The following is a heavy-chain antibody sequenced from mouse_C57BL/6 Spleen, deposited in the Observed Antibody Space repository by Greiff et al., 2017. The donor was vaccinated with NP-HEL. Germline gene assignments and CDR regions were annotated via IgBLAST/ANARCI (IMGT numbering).Heavy chain of an antibody. CDR2: INPNNGGT. V-gene: IGHV1-26*01. J-gene: IGHJ4*01. D-gene: IGHD2-2*01. Sequence: EVQLQQSGPELVKPGASVKISCKASGYTFTDYYMNWVKQSHGKSLEWIGDINPNNGGTSYNQKFKGKATLTVDKSSSTAYMELRSLTSEDSAVYYCARSTGLRREGAMDYWGQGTSVTVSS. CDR1: GYTFTDYY. CDR3: ARSTGLRREGAMDY.